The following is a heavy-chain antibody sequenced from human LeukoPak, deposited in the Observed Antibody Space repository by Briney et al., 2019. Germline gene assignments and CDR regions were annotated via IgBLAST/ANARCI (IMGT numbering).Heavy chain of an antibody. CDR1: GYTFTAYY. CDR2: INPTSGGT. J-gene: IGHJ5*02. V-gene: IGHV1-2*02. CDR3: AREGIAEPDTNWFDP. D-gene: IGHD6-13*01. Sequence: ASVKVSCKPSGYTFTAYYLHWVRQAPGQGLEWMGWINPTSGGTHYSQKFQGRVTMTRDTSISTAYMELSSLTSDDTAVYYCAREGIAEPDTNWFDPWGQGTLVTVSS.